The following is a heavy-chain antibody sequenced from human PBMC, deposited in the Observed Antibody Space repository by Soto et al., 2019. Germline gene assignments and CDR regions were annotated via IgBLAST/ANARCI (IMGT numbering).Heavy chain of an antibody. V-gene: IGHV3-7*01. CDR3: ARENYFDY. CDR1: GFTFHNYW. J-gene: IGHJ4*02. Sequence: PGGSLRLSCAASGFTFHNYWMGWVRQTPDKGLEWVANIKPDGSEKFYVDSVKGRFTISRDNAKKSVYLQMNSLRAEDTAVYYCARENYFDYWGQGA. CDR2: IKPDGSEK.